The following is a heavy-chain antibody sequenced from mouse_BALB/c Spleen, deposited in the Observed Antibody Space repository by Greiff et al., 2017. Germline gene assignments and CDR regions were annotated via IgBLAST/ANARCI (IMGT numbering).Heavy chain of an antibody. CDR1: GYTFTSYW. D-gene: IGHD1-1*01. CDR3: ARGGYYGSSYENYAMDY. V-gene: IGHV1-69*02. CDR2: IDPSDSYT. Sequence: VQLQQPGAELVKPGASVKLSCKASGYTFTSYWMHWVKQRPGQGLEWIGEIDPSDSYTNYNQKFKGKATLTVDKSSSTAYMQLSSLTSEDSAVYYCARGGYYGSSYENYAMDYWGQGTSVTVSS. J-gene: IGHJ4*01.